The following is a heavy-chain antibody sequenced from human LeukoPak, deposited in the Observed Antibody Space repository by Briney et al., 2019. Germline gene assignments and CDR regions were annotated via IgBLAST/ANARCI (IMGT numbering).Heavy chain of an antibody. J-gene: IGHJ4*02. Sequence: GGSLRLSCAASGFTFSSDEMNWVRQAPGRGLEWVSHITGSSGTIYYADSVKGRSTISRDNARNSLYLQMNSLRAEDTAIYYCARSSGQHKPFVYWGQGTLVTVSS. CDR1: GFTFSSDE. V-gene: IGHV3-48*03. D-gene: IGHD3-22*01. CDR3: ARSSGQHKPFVY. CDR2: ITGSSGTI.